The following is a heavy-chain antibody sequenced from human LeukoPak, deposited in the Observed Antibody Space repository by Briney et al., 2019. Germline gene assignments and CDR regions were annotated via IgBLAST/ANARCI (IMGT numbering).Heavy chain of an antibody. CDR3: VKEASLWRGHRIGRPFDI. CDR2: IKEVGSEK. D-gene: IGHD3-3*01. CDR1: GFTVRSNY. V-gene: IGHV3-7*01. Sequence: GGSPRLSCVASGFTVRSNYTSWVREAPEEGLEWVAHIKEVGSEKQYVDSVKGRFTISRDNSENSLYLQMNSLRAEDTAVYYCVKEASLWRGHRIGRPFDIWGKGTTVTVSS. J-gene: IGHJ6*04.